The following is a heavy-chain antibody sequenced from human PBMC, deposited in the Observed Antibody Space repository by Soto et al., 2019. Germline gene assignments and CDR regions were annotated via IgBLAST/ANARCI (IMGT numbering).Heavy chain of an antibody. V-gene: IGHV1-18*01. CDR3: ARERISSGSTNPFDI. J-gene: IGHJ3*02. CDR1: GYTFTSYG. CDR2: ISAYNGNT. Sequence: ASVKVSCKTSGYTFTSYGISWVRQAPGQGLEWMGWISAYNGNTNYAQKLQGRVTMTTDTSTSTAYMELRSLRSDDTAVYYCARERISSGSTNPFDIWDQGTMVTVSS. D-gene: IGHD6-19*01.